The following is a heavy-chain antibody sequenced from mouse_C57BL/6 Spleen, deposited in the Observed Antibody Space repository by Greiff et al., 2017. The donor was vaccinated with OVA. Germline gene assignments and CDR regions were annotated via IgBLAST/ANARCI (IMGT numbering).Heavy chain of an antibody. CDR1: GYSITSGYD. J-gene: IGHJ3*01. V-gene: IGHV3-1*01. D-gene: IGHD2-4*01. Sequence: VQLKQSGPGMVKPSQSLSLTCTVTGYSITSGYDWHWIRHFPGNKLEWMGYISYSGSTNYNPSLKSRISITHDTSKNHFFLKLNSVTTEDTATYYCASSPYDYDGCWFAYWGQGTLVTVSA. CDR2: ISYSGST. CDR3: ASSPYDYDGCWFAY.